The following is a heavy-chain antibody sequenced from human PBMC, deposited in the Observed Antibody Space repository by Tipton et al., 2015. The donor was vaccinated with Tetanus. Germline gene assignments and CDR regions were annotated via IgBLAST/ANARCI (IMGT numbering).Heavy chain of an antibody. D-gene: IGHD1-26*01. CDR3: ARGTRIVGALGFDY. J-gene: IGHJ4*02. Sequence: TLSLTCAVYGGSFSGYYWSWIRQPPGKGLEWIGEINHSGSTNYNPSLKSRVTISVDTSKNQFSLKLSSVTAADTAVYYCARGTRIVGALGFDYWGQGTLVTVSS. V-gene: IGHV4-34*01. CDR2: INHSGST. CDR1: GGSFSGYY.